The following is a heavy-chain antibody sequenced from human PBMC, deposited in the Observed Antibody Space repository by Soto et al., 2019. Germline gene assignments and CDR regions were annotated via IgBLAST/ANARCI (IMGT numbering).Heavy chain of an antibody. CDR1: GITFSNYG. CDR2: IWYDGTTK. V-gene: IGHV3-33*01. D-gene: IGHD3-10*01. Sequence: QEQLVESGGGVVQPGTSLRLSCAASGITFSNYGFHWVRQAPGKGLEWVAVIWYDGTTKFYSDSVKGRFTISRDNSKSTLFLQINSLRVEDTALYYCATVDNYYGSVFWGQGTLVTVSS. CDR3: ATVDNYYGSVF. J-gene: IGHJ4*02.